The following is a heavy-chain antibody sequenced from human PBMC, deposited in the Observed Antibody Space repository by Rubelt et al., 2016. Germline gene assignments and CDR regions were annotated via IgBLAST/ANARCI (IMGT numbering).Heavy chain of an antibody. D-gene: IGHD7-27*01. J-gene: IGHJ4*02. CDR1: GFTFSNYA. CDR3: VGQEEWGTDY. CDR2: ISGSGGST. V-gene: IGHV3-23*04. Sequence: EVQLVESGGGLVKPGGSLRLSCAASGFTFSNYAMSWVRQAPGKGLEWVSTISGSGGSTYYADSVKGRFTISRDNSKNTLYLQMNSLRAEDTAIYYWVGQEEWGTDYWGQGTLVTVSS.